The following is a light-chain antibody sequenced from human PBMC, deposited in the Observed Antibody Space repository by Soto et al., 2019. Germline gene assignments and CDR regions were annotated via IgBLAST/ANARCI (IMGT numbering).Light chain of an antibody. V-gene: IGLV2-14*01. CDR2: EVS. CDR1: SSDVGGYNY. J-gene: IGLJ2*01. Sequence: QSVLTQPASVSGSPGQSITISCTGSSSDVGGYNYVSWYQQYAGKAPKLIIYEVSNRPSGVSNRVSGSTSGNTASLNISGLQAEDEANYYCSSYTSSNTLVFGGGTKLTVL. CDR3: SSYTSSNTLV.